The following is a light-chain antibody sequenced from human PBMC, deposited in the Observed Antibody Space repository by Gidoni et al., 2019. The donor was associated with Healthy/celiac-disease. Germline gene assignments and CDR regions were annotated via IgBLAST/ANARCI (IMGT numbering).Light chain of an antibody. CDR2: DAS. J-gene: IGKJ5*01. V-gene: IGKV1-13*02. CDR3: QQFNSYPRRIT. Sequence: AIQLTQSPSSLSASVGDRVTITCRASQGISSALAWYQQKPGKAPKLLIYDASSLESGVPSRFSGSGSGTDFTLTISSLQPEDFATYYCQQFNSYPRRITFXQXTRLEIK. CDR1: QGISSA.